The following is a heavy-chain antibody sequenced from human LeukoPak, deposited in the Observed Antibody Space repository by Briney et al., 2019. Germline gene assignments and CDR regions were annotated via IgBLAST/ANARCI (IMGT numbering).Heavy chain of an antibody. J-gene: IGHJ4*02. CDR1: GYSFTNYW. CDR3: ARHPCGGDCYSALYYFDH. V-gene: IGHV5-51*01. CDR2: FYPGDSDT. Sequence: GESLKISCKGSGYSFTNYWIGWVRQMPGKGLEWMGIFYPGDSDTRYSPSFQGQVTISADKSISTAYLQWSSLKASDTAMYYCARHPCGGDCYSALYYFDHWGQGSLVTVSS. D-gene: IGHD2-21*02.